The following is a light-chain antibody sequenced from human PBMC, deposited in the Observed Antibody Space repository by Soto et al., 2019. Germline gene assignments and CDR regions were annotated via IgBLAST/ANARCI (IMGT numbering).Light chain of an antibody. CDR3: QQYGRT. CDR2: AAS. CDR1: QSISTNY. Sequence: EVVLTQSPGTLSLSPGERATLSCRASQSISTNYLAWYQQKPGQAPRLLLYAASNRATGIPDRFSGSGSGTDFTLTISRQEPEDFALYYCQQYGRTFGQGTRLEIK. J-gene: IGKJ5*01. V-gene: IGKV3-20*01.